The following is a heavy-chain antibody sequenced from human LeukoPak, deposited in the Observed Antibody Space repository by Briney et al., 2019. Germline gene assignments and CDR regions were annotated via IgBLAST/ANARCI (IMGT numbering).Heavy chain of an antibody. CDR2: INHSGST. CDR3: AKSRLHPIIFDY. D-gene: IGHD5-24*01. CDR1: GGSFSGYY. J-gene: IGHJ4*02. V-gene: IGHV4-34*01. Sequence: SETLSLTCAVSGGSFSGYYWSWIRQPPGKGLEWIGDINHSGSTNYNPSLKSRVTISVDTSKTQFSLKLSSVTAADTAVYYCAKSRLHPIIFDYWGQGTLVTVSS.